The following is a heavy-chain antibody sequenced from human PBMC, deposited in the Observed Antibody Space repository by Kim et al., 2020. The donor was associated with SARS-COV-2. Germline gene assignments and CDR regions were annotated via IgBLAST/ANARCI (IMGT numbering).Heavy chain of an antibody. CDR2: IYYSGST. CDR1: GGPISSSSYY. V-gene: IGHV4-39*07. CDR3: ARDSPSGYYDSSGYYYGAFDI. Sequence: SETLSLTCTVSGGPISSSSYYWGWIRQPPGKGLEWIGSIYYSGSTYYNPSLKSRVTISVDTSKNQFSLKLSSVTAADTAVYYCARDSPSGYYDSSGYYYGAFDIWGQGTMVTVSS. J-gene: IGHJ3*02. D-gene: IGHD3-22*01.